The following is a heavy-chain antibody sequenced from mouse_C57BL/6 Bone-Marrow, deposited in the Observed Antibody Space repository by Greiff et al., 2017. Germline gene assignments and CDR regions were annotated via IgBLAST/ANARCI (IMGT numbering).Heavy chain of an antibody. J-gene: IGHJ3*01. V-gene: IGHV1-50*01. CDR1: GYTFTSYW. CDR3: ASGYITTVDRFAY. CDR2: IDPSASYT. Sequence: VQLQQPGAELVKPGASVKLSCKASGYTFTSYWMQWVKQRPGQGLEWIGEIDPSASYTNYNQKFKGKATLTVDTSSSTAYMQLSSLTSEDSAVYYCASGYITTVDRFAYWGQGTLVTVSA. D-gene: IGHD1-1*01.